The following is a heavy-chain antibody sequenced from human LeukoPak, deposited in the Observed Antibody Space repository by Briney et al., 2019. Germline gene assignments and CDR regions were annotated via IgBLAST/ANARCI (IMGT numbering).Heavy chain of an antibody. CDR3: ARAYYYDSSGYYEYYFDY. Sequence: SVKVSCKASGGAFSSYAISWVRQAPGQGLEWVGGIIPIFGAANYAQKFQGRVTITADESTSTAYMELSSLRSEDTAVYYCARAYYYDSSGYYEYYFDYWGQGTLVTVSS. J-gene: IGHJ4*02. CDR2: IIPIFGAA. V-gene: IGHV1-69*01. CDR1: GGAFSSYA. D-gene: IGHD3-22*01.